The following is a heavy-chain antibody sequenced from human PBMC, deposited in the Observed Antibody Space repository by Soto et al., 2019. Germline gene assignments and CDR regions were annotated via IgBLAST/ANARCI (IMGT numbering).Heavy chain of an antibody. D-gene: IGHD3-10*02. V-gene: IGHV3-13*01. J-gene: IGHJ3*02. CDR3: ARAKCEELFSDVLDI. Sequence: RGDRRDPYAASGFTFSRYEMLLVRQAPGKGLERVSAIGTAGDTYYPGSVKGRFTISRENAQNSLYLQMNSLRAGDTEVYYCARAKCEELFSDVLDICGQGTMVTDSS. CDR2: IGTAGDT. CDR1: GFTFSRYE.